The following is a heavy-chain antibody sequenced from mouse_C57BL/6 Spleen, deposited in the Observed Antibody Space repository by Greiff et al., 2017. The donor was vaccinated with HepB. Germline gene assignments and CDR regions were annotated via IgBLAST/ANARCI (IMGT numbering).Heavy chain of an antibody. J-gene: IGHJ2*01. CDR1: GYAFSSSW. Sequence: QVQLKQSGPELVKPGASVKISCKASGYAFSSSWMNWVKQRPGKGLEWIGRIYPGDGDTNYNGKFKGKATLTADKSSSTAYMQLSSLTSEDSAVYFCARSYYSNYVEDYWGQGTTLTVSS. D-gene: IGHD2-5*01. CDR3: ARSYYSNYVEDY. CDR2: IYPGDGDT. V-gene: IGHV1-82*01.